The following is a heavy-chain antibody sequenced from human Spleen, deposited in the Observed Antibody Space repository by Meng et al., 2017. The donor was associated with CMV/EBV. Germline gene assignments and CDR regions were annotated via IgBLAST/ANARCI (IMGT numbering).Heavy chain of an antibody. CDR2: ISSSSSYI. CDR3: AKDLEIVVVPAAMDFDY. V-gene: IGHV3-21*01. J-gene: IGHJ4*02. D-gene: IGHD2-2*03. Sequence: GSLRLSCAASGFTFSSYSMNWVRQAPGKGLEWVSSISSSSSYIYYADSVKGRFTISRDNSKNTLYLQMNSLRAEDTAVYYCAKDLEIVVVPAAMDFDYWGQGTLVTVSS. CDR1: GFTFSSYS.